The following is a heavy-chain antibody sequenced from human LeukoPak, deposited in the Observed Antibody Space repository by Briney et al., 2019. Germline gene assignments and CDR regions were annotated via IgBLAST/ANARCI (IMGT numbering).Heavy chain of an antibody. D-gene: IGHD5-18*01. CDR1: GGSISSGGYS. CDR3: ARGDSRPDY. CDR2: IYHSQST. V-gene: IGHV4-30-2*01. J-gene: IGHJ4*02. Sequence: SETLSLTCAVSGGSISSGGYSWSWIRQPPGKGLEWIGYIYHSQSTNYNPSLKSRVTISEDRSKNQFSLKLTSVTAADTAVYYCARGDSRPDYWGQGILVTVSS.